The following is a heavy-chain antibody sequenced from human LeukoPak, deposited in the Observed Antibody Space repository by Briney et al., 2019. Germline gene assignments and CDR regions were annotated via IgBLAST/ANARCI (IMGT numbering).Heavy chain of an antibody. CDR1: GFTFSDHY. V-gene: IGHV3-72*01. J-gene: IGHJ4*02. CDR3: ARVKVATVGIIDY. D-gene: IGHD1-14*01. Sequence: QPGGSLRLSCAASGFTFSDHYMDWVRQAPGKGLEWVGRTRNKANSYTTEYAASVKGIFTISRDDAKNSLYLQMNSLKTEDTAVYYCARVKVATVGIIDYWGQGTLVTVSS. CDR2: TRNKANSYTT.